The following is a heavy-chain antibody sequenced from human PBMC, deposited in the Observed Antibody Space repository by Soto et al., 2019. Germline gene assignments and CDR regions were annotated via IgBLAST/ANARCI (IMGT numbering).Heavy chain of an antibody. V-gene: IGHV1-69*13. Sequence: SVKVSCKASGGTFSNHAISWVRQAPGQGLEWVRGIIPMFPTADYAQRFQGRVTITADDSTTTVYMELSGLRSEDTAMYYCARDDATYCGGDCYRYFYYGMDVWGQGTTVTVSS. D-gene: IGHD2-21*02. CDR3: ARDDATYCGGDCYRYFYYGMDV. CDR2: IIPMFPTA. J-gene: IGHJ6*02. CDR1: GGTFSNHA.